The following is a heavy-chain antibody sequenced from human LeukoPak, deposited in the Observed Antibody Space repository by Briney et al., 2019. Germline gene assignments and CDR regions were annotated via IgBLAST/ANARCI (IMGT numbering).Heavy chain of an antibody. CDR2: IYHSGST. Sequence: SETLSLTCAVSGGSISSSNWWSWVRQPPGKGLEWIGEIYHSGSTNYNPSFKSRVTISIDKSKNQFSLKLSSVIAADTAVYYCARDFRERRGITGPHGMDVWGQGTTVTVSS. D-gene: IGHD1-20*01. CDR3: ARDFRERRGITGPHGMDV. J-gene: IGHJ6*02. CDR1: GGSISSSNW. V-gene: IGHV4-4*02.